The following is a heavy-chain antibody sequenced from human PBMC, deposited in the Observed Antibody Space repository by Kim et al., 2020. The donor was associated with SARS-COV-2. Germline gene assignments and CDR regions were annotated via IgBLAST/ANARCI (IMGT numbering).Heavy chain of an antibody. CDR3: ARDDGYGFDH. Sequence: SETLSLTCTVSGGSINYGAYYWSWIRQYPGKGLEWIGYIQDSGSTNYNPSLKSRITMSVDTSNNHFSLGMASVTSADTAMYYCARDDGYGFDHWGQGALV. CDR2: IQDSGST. J-gene: IGHJ4*02. CDR1: GGSINYGAYY. D-gene: IGHD4-17*01. V-gene: IGHV4-31*03.